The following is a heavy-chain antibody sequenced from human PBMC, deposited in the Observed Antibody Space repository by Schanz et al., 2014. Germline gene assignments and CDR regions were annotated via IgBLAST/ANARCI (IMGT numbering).Heavy chain of an antibody. V-gene: IGHV1-18*01. J-gene: IGHJ4*02. D-gene: IGHD3-10*01. CDR3: ARGRGFYDY. CDR2: ISPYNGNT. CDR1: GGTFSSYT. Sequence: QVQLVQSGAEVKKPGSSVKVSCTASGGTFSSYTISWIRQAPGQGLEWMGRISPYNGNTNYAQKLQGRVTMTADTSTSTAYMDLRSLRSDDTAVYYCARGRGFYDYWGQGTLVTVSS.